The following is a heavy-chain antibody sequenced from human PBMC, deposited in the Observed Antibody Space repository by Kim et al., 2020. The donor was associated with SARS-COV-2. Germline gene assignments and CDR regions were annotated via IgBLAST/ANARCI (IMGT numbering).Heavy chain of an antibody. J-gene: IGHJ4*02. D-gene: IGHD6-19*01. Sequence: SVKVSCKASGGTFSSYAISWVRQAPGQGLEWMGGIIPIFGTANYAQKFQGRVTITADESTSTAYMELSSLRSEDTAVYYCARERALLGAVAGTYDYWGQGTLVTVSS. V-gene: IGHV1-69*13. CDR2: IIPIFGTA. CDR1: GGTFSSYA. CDR3: ARERALLGAVAGTYDY.